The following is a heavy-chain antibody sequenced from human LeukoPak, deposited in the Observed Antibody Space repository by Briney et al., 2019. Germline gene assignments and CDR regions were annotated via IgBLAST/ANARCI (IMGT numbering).Heavy chain of an antibody. D-gene: IGHD3-10*01. CDR1: GFTFSSYG. CDR2: IWYDGSNK. J-gene: IGHJ6*02. Sequence: PGGSLRLSCAASGFTFSSYGMHWVRQAPGKGLEWVAVIWYDGSNKYYADSVKGRFTISRDNSKNTLYLQMNSLRGEDTAVYYCAKGMSGMDVWGQGTTVTVSS. CDR3: AKGMSGMDV. V-gene: IGHV3-33*06.